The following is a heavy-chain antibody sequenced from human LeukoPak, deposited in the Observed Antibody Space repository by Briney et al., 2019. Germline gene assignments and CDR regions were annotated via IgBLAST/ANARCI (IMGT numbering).Heavy chain of an antibody. CDR1: GFTFSSCC. D-gene: IGHD3-3*01. CDR2: ISGSSTYI. J-gene: IGHJ4*02. CDR3: ARGSEWSSGVSDY. Sequence: GGSLRLSCAASGFTFSSCCMNWVRQAPGKGLEWVSSISGSSTYIYYADSVKGRFTISRDNAKNSLYLQMNSLRAEDTAVYYCARGSEWSSGVSDYWGQGTLVTVSS. V-gene: IGHV3-21*01.